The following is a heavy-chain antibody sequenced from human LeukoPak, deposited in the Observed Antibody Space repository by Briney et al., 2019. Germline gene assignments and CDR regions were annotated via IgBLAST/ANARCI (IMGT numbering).Heavy chain of an antibody. CDR2: ITNRGSNI. D-gene: IGHD2-15*01. CDR1: GFTFSDYY. J-gene: IGHJ4*02. V-gene: IGHV3-11*01. Sequence: PGGSLRLSCAASGFTFSDYYMSWIRQAPGKGLEWVSYITNRGSNIYYADSVKGRFTISRDNAKNSLYLQMNSLRAEDTAVYYCARDRGVVVAAMGYYFDYWGQGTLVTVSS. CDR3: ARDRGVVVAAMGYYFDY.